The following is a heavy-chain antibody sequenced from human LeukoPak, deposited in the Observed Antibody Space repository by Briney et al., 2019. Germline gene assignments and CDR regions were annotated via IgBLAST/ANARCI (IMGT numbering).Heavy chain of an antibody. CDR2: IKQDGSEK. Sequence: GGSLRLSCAASGLTFSTYWMSWVRQAPGKGLEWVANIKQDGSEKYYVDSVKGRFTMSRDNAKNSVYLQMNSLRPEDTAVYYCARDYGDYWGQGTLVTVSS. J-gene: IGHJ4*02. CDR1: GLTFSTYW. D-gene: IGHD4-17*01. CDR3: ARDYGDY. V-gene: IGHV3-7*01.